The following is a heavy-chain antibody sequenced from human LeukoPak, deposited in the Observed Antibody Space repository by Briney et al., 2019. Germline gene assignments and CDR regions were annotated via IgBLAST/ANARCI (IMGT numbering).Heavy chain of an antibody. J-gene: IGHJ4*02. V-gene: IGHV3-23*01. CDR2: ITGSGDNT. CDR1: GFTFSSYV. D-gene: IGHD6-19*01. CDR3: AKRGPAGAGKSPDYFDY. Sequence: KTGGSLRLSCAASGFTFSSYVMSWVRQAPGKGLEWVSAITGSGDNTYYADSVKGRFTISRENSKNTLYLQMNSLRAEDTAVYYCAKRGPAGAGKSPDYFDYWGQGTLVTVSS.